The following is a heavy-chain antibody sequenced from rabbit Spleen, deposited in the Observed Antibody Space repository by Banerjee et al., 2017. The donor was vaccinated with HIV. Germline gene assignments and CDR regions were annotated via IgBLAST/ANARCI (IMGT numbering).Heavy chain of an antibody. D-gene: IGHD4-1*01. CDR2: IEPIFGIT. V-gene: IGHV1S47*01. CDR3: VREVAVKFNF. CDR1: GFDFSNYG. J-gene: IGHJ4*01. Sequence: QEQLVESGGGLVQPGGSLKLSCKASGFDFSNYGVSWVRQAPGKGLEWIGYIEPIFGITYYANWVNGRFTISSHNAQNTLFLQLNSLTAADTATYFCVREVAVKFNFWGPGTLVTVS.